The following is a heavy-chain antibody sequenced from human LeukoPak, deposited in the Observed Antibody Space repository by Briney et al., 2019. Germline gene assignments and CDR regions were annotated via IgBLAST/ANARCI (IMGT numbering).Heavy chain of an antibody. J-gene: IGHJ4*02. CDR2: ISSNGGST. CDR1: GFTFSYYA. V-gene: IGHV3-64D*09. Sequence: PGGSLRLSCSASGFTFSYYAMHWVRQAPGKGLEDVSAISSNGGSTHYADSVKGRFTMSRDNSKNTLYLQMTSLRAEDTAVYYCVRERSSGLSSGYYYPFGSNYWGQGTLVTVSS. CDR3: VRERSSGLSSGYYYPFGSNY. D-gene: IGHD3-22*01.